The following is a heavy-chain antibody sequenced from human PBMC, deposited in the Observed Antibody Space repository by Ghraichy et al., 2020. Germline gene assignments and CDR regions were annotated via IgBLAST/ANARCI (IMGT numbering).Heavy chain of an antibody. CDR2: INHSGST. D-gene: IGHD1-26*01. V-gene: IGHV4-34*01. Sequence: SETLSLTCAVYGGSFSGYYWSWIRQPPGKGLEWIGEINHSGSTNYNPSLKSRVTTSVDTSKNQFSLKLSSVTAADTAVYYCARGWSGSYGGYYYYYGMDVWGQGTTVTVSS. CDR1: GGSFSGYY. CDR3: ARGWSGSYGGYYYYYGMDV. J-gene: IGHJ6*02.